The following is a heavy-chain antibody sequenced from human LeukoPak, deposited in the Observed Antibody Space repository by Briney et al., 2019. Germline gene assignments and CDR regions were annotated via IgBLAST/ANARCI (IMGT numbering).Heavy chain of an antibody. CDR1: GFTFSSYA. J-gene: IGHJ4*02. CDR3: ARDILRARYYYDSSGYSLFDY. V-gene: IGHV3-30*04. Sequence: GGSLRLSCAASGFTFSSYAMSWVRQAPGKGLEWVAVISYDGSNKYYADSVKGRFTISRDNSKNTLYLQMNSLRAEDTAVYYCARDILRARYYYDSSGYSLFDYWGQGTLVTVSS. D-gene: IGHD3-22*01. CDR2: ISYDGSNK.